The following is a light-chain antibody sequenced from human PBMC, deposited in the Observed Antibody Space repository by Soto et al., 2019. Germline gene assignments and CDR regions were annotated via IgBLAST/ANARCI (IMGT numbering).Light chain of an antibody. CDR3: QQYNHWPPWT. V-gene: IGKV3D-15*01. Sequence: VLTQSPGTPSLSPGERATLSCRATQSVTSTYLAWYQQKPGQPPRLLIYEASNRDTGVPPRFSGSGSGTEFTLTITSLQSEDFAVYYCQQYNHWPPWTFGQGTKVDNK. J-gene: IGKJ1*01. CDR2: EAS. CDR1: QSVTSTY.